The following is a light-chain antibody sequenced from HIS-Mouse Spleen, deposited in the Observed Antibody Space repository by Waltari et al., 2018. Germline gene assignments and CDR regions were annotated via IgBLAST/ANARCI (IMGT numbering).Light chain of an antibody. Sequence: NFMLTQPHSVSESPGKTVTISCTGSSGSIASNYVQWYQQRPGSAPTTVMYEDNQRPSGVPDRVSGSIDSSSNAASLTISGLKTEDEADYYCQSYDSSNHVVFGGGTKLTVL. CDR2: EDN. CDR3: QSYDSSNHVV. CDR1: SGSIASNY. J-gene: IGLJ2*01. V-gene: IGLV6-57*02.